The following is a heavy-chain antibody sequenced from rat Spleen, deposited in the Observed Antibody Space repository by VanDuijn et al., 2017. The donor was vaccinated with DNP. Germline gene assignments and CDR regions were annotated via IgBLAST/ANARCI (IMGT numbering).Heavy chain of an antibody. J-gene: IGHJ2*01. D-gene: IGHD1-5*01. CDR1: GYSITSRY. CDR3: ARWNIGTSTLDY. V-gene: IGHV3-1*01. CDR2: ISYSGTT. Sequence: EVQLQESGPGLVKPSQSLALTCSVTGYSITSRYRWNWIRKFPGNKLEWIGHISYSGTTSYHPSLKSRISITRDTSKNQFFLQLSSVTTEDTATYYCARWNIGTSTLDYWGQGVMVTVSS.